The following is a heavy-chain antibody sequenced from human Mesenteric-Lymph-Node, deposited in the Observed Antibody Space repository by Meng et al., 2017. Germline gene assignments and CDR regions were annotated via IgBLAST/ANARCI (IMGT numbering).Heavy chain of an antibody. D-gene: IGHD3-9*01. J-gene: IGHJ6*01. CDR3: ARGIIRYFDWLLSYYYYYGMDV. CDR2: IYYSGST. CDR1: GFTFNNYW. Sequence: ESLKISCAASGFTFNNYWMSWIRQPPGKGLEWIGYIYYSGSTNYNPSLKSRVTISVDTSKNQFSLKLSSVTAADTAVYYCARGIIRYFDWLLSYYYYYGMDVWGQGTTVT. V-gene: IGHV4-59*08.